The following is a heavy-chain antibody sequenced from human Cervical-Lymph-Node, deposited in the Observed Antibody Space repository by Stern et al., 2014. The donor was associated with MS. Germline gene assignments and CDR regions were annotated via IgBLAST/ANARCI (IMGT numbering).Heavy chain of an antibody. J-gene: IGHJ4*02. CDR3: ARLSTAVDF. CDR1: GGSISSRY. V-gene: IGHV4-59*08. Sequence: MQLVESGPGLVKPSETLSLTCAVSGGSISSRYWGWIRQPPGKGLEWIGLISHSGDTKDNPSLKRRVTGSLTTSKNQVSLKGTSVTAADTAVYYCARLSTAVDFWGQGTLVTVSS. CDR2: ISHSGDT.